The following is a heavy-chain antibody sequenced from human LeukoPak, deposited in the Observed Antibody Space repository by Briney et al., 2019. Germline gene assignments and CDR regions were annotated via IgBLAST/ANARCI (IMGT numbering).Heavy chain of an antibody. V-gene: IGHV3-23*01. CDR3: AKAPVTTCRGAYCYPFDY. CDR2: ITASGDST. CDR1: GFIFSDYI. D-gene: IGHD2-21*01. J-gene: IGHJ4*02. Sequence: GGSLRLSCAASGFIFSDYIMIWVRQAPGKGLEWVSGITASGDSTYYADSVKGRFTMSRDNSKNTVYLQMNSLRVDATAVYYCAKAPVTTCRGAYCYPFDYWGQGTLVTVSS.